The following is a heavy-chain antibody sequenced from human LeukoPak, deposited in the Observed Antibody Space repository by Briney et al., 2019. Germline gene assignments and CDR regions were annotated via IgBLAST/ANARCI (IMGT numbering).Heavy chain of an antibody. J-gene: IGHJ4*02. CDR2: SRNKAYSYTT. D-gene: IGHD1-20*01. V-gene: IGHV3-72*01. CDR1: GFTFSAYA. CDR3: ARRGGNNYVDY. Sequence: GGSLRLSCEASGFTFSAYAMTWVRQAPGKGLEWVGRSRNKAYSYTTEYAASVKGRFTISRDDSKNSLYLQMNSLKTEDTAVYYCARRGGNNYVDYWGQGTLVTVSS.